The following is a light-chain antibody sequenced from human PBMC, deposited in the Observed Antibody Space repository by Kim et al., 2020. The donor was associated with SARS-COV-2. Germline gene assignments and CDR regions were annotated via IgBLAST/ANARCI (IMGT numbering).Light chain of an antibody. V-gene: IGLV2-14*01. Sequence: QSALTQPASVSGSPGQSITISCTGTSSDVGGYNYVSWYQQHPGKAPKLMIYDVSKRPSGVSNRFSGSKSGNTASLTISGLQAEDEADYYCSSYTSSSTLVFGTGTKVT. CDR3: SSYTSSSTLV. J-gene: IGLJ1*01. CDR1: SSDVGGYNY. CDR2: DVS.